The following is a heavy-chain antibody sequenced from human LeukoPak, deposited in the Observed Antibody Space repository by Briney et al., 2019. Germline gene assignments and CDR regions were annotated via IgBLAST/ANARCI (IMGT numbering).Heavy chain of an antibody. CDR2: IYYSGST. D-gene: IGHD2-2*02. CDR1: GGSISSYY. CDR3: ARLICSSTSCYIIDY. V-gene: IGHV4-59*12. Sequence: SETLSLTCTVSGGSISSYYWSWIRQPPGKGLEWIGYIYYSGSTNYNPSLKSRVTISVDTSKNQFSLKLSSVTAADTAVYYCARLICSSTSCYIIDYWGQGTLVTVSS. J-gene: IGHJ4*02.